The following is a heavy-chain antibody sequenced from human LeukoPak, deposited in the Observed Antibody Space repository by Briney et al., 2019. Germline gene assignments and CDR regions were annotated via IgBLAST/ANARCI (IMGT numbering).Heavy chain of an antibody. D-gene: IGHD3-22*01. V-gene: IGHV4-4*02. Sequence: PSETLSLTCAVSGGSISSSNWWSWVRQPPGKGLEWIGEIYHSGSTNYNPSLKSRVTISVDKSKNQFPLNLSSVTAADTAVYYCARGTFENSSGYYYFDYWGQGTLVTVSS. CDR2: IYHSGST. J-gene: IGHJ4*02. CDR3: ARGTFENSSGYYYFDY. CDR1: GGSISSSNW.